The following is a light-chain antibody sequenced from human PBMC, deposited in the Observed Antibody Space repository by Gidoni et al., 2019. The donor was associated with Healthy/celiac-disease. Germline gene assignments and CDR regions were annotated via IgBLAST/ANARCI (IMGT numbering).Light chain of an antibody. V-gene: IGLV3-1*01. CDR2: QDS. J-gene: IGLJ2*01. Sequence: SYELPPPPPVSVSPGPTASITCSADKLGDKYACWYQQKPGQSPVLVIYQDSKRPSGIPERFSGSNSGNTATLTISGTQAMDEADYYCQAWDSSTHVVFGGGTKLTVL. CDR1: KLGDKY. CDR3: QAWDSSTHVV.